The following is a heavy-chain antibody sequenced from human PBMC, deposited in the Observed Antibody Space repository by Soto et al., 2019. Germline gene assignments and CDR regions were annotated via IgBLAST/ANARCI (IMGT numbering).Heavy chain of an antibody. Sequence: GSLRLSCAASGFTFSSYAMSWVRQAPGKGLEWVSAISGSGGSTYYADSVKGRFTISRDNSKNTLYLQMNSLRAEDTAVYYCAKDRTTDFWSGYFNWFDPWGQGTLVTVSS. CDR3: AKDRTTDFWSGYFNWFDP. V-gene: IGHV3-23*01. CDR2: ISGSGGST. D-gene: IGHD3-3*01. CDR1: GFTFSSYA. J-gene: IGHJ5*02.